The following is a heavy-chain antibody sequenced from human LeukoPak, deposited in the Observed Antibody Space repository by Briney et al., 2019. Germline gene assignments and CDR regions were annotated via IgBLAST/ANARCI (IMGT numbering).Heavy chain of an antibody. Sequence: SETLSLTCTVSGGSISSGGYYWSWIRQHPGKGLEWIGYIYYSGSTNYNPSLKSRVTMSVDTSKNQFSLKLSSVTAADTAVYYCASQYQLLWYFDLWGRGTLVTVSS. D-gene: IGHD2-2*01. V-gene: IGHV4-61*08. CDR1: GGSISSGGYY. CDR2: IYYSGST. CDR3: ASQYQLLWYFDL. J-gene: IGHJ2*01.